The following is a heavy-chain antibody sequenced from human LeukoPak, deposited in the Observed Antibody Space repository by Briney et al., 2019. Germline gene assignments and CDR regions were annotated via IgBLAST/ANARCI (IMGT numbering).Heavy chain of an antibody. CDR1: GGTFSSYA. CDR3: ARDPGDYYYFDY. Sequence: SVKLSCRASGGTFSSYAISWVRQAPGQGLEWMGGIIPIFGTANYAQKFHGRVTITADESTSTAYMELSSLRSEDTAVYYCARDPGDYYYFDYWGQGTVVADSS. CDR2: IIPIFGTA. V-gene: IGHV1-69*13. D-gene: IGHD4-17*01. J-gene: IGHJ4*02.